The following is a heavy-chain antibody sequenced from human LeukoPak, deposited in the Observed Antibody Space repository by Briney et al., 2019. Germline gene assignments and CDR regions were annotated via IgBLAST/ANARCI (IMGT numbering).Heavy chain of an antibody. CDR1: GFTFSNYW. CDR2: IKQDGNAK. D-gene: IGHD2-2*01. Sequence: GGSLRLSCAASGFTFSNYWMHWVRQAPGKGLEWVANIKQDGNAKYYVDSVKGRFTISRDNAKNSLHLQMTSLRAEDTAVYYCARARDRVPAAEFDYWGQGTLVTVSS. CDR3: ARARDRVPAAEFDY. V-gene: IGHV3-7*01. J-gene: IGHJ4*02.